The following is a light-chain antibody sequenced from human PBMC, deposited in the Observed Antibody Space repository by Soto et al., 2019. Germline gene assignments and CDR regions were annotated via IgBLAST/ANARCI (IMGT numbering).Light chain of an antibody. V-gene: IGLV2-8*01. Sequence: QSVLTQPPSASGSPGQSVTFSCTGTSSDVGTYDYVSWCQQYPGRAPKLLIYGVTRRPSGVPDRFSGSKSGNTAALTVSGLQAEVEAYYYCSSYAGRSMYVFGTGTKVTVL. CDR1: SSDVGTYDY. CDR2: GVT. J-gene: IGLJ1*01. CDR3: SSYAGRSMYV.